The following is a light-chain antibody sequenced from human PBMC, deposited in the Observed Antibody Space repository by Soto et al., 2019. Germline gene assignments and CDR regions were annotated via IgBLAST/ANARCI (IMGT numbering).Light chain of an antibody. V-gene: IGKV3D-15*01. CDR3: QQYNNWPGT. Sequence: EIVLTQSPATLSLSPGERATLSCRASQSINRHLAWYQQKPGQAPRLLILDASDRATGIPARFSGSGSGTEFTLTISSLQSEDFAVYYCQQYNNWPGTFGQGTKVDIK. CDR1: QSINRH. CDR2: DAS. J-gene: IGKJ1*01.